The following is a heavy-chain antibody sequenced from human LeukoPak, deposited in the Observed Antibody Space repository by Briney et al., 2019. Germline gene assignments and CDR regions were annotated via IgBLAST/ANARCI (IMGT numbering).Heavy chain of an antibody. Sequence: SETLSLTCAVYGGSFSGDFWSWIRQSPGKGLEWIGEINHGGSTTYNPSLQSRVTMSVDTSTNQISLKLSSVTAADTAVYYCARLSDSSSWLYYYYYMDVWGKGTTVTISS. CDR3: ARLSDSSSWLYYYYYMDV. V-gene: IGHV4-34*10. J-gene: IGHJ6*03. CDR2: INHGGST. CDR1: GGSFSGDF. D-gene: IGHD6-13*01.